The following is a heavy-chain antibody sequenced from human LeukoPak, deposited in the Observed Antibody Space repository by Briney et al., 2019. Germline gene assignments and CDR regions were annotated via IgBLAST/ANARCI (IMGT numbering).Heavy chain of an antibody. D-gene: IGHD3-22*01. J-gene: IGHJ3*02. V-gene: IGHV3-23*01. CDR2: ISGSGGST. CDR3: ARALYYYDSSGYPGAFDI. CDR1: GFTFSSYA. Sequence: GGSLRLSCAASGFTFSSYAMSWVRQAPGKGLEWASAISGSGGSTYYADSVKGRFTISRDNSKNTLYLQMNSLRAEDTAVYYCARALYYYDSSGYPGAFDIWGQGTMVTVSS.